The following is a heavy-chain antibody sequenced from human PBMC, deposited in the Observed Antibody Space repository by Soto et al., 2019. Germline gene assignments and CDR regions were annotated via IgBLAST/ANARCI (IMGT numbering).Heavy chain of an antibody. CDR1: GFSFSSYG. Sequence: QVQLVESGGGVVQPGRSLRLSCAASGFSFSSYGMHWVRQAPGKGLAWVATIWYDGNTKYYADSVKGRFTISRDNSKDTLCLQMNRPGDEDTGVYCRWVGAYFSDYWGQGTLVTVSS. D-gene: IGHD3-16*01. CDR2: IWYDGNTK. V-gene: IGHV3-33*01. CDR3: WVGAYFSDY. J-gene: IGHJ4*02.